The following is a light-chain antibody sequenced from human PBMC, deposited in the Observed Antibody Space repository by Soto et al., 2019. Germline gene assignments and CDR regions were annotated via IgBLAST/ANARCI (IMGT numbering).Light chain of an antibody. V-gene: IGLV1-44*01. CDR2: TDN. CDR3: AVWDDSLDGVV. J-gene: IGLJ3*02. CDR1: SSNIGINT. Sequence: QSVLTQPPSASATPGQRVAISCFGGSSNIGINTVNWYRQLPGTAPKLIIHTDNQRPSGVPDRFSGSKSGTSASLAISALQSEDEADYYCAVWDDSLDGVVFGGGTKVTVL.